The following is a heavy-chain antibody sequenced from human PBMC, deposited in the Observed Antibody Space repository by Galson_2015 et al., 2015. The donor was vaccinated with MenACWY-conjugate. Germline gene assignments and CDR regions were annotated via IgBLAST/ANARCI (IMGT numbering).Heavy chain of an antibody. D-gene: IGHD3-10*01. CDR3: AKVGGSGTYANPFEY. V-gene: IGHV3-48*01. CDR1: GFTFRSYD. J-gene: IGHJ4*02. CDR2: ISSSSSSI. Sequence: SLRLSCAASGFTFRSYDMNWVRQAPGKGLEWVSYISSSSSSIYYADSVRGRFTISRDNTRNTLYLQMNSLRAEDTAVYYCAKVGGSGTYANPFEYWGQGTLVTVSS.